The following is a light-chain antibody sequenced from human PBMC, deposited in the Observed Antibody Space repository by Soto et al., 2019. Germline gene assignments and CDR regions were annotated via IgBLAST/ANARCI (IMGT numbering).Light chain of an antibody. CDR2: DAS. Sequence: ILMTQSPATLSVSPGERATLSCRASQSVSNNLAWYQQKPGQAPRLLIYDASTMATGIPARFSGSGSGTEYTLTISGLQSEDFAVYYCQQYNNCPPWTFRQGNKVEIK. CDR1: QSVSNN. CDR3: QQYNNCPPWT. J-gene: IGKJ1*01. V-gene: IGKV3-15*01.